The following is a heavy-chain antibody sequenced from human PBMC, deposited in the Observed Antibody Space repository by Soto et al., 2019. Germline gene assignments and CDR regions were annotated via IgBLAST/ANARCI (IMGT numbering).Heavy chain of an antibody. J-gene: IGHJ3*02. CDR2: IYYSGST. CDR1: GGSLSRGGYY. D-gene: IGHD6-19*01. CDR3: ARDTVAGCDDAFDI. Sequence: QVQLQESGPGLVKPTQTLSLTCTVSGGSLSRGGYYWSWIRQPPGKGLEWIGYIYYSGSTYYNPSLKSRVTIYVDTSKNQFSLKLSSVTAADTAAYYCARDTVAGCDDAFDIWGQGTMVTVSS. V-gene: IGHV4-31*03.